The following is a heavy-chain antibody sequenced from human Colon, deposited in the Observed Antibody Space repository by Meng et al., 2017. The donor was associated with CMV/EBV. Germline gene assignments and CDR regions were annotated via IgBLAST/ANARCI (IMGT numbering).Heavy chain of an antibody. J-gene: IGHJ6*02. CDR2: IRYDGSNK. D-gene: IGHD1-20*01. CDR3: AREMGYNWDLGHPYGMDV. V-gene: IGHV3-30*02. Sequence: GESLKISCAASGFTYSSFGMHWVRQAPGKGPEWVAFIRYDGSNKYYADSVKGRFIISRDNRNASLFLQMNSLRVEDTAVYYCAREMGYNWDLGHPYGMDVWGQGTPVTVSS. CDR1: GFTYSSFG.